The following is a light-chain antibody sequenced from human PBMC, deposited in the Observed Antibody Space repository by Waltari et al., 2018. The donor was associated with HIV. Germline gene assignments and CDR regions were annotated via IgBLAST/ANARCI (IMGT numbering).Light chain of an antibody. J-gene: IGKJ2*01. CDR3: QHYSISPPLYT. V-gene: IGKV3-20*01. CDR1: QSVSSSY. CDR2: GAS. Sequence: EFVLTQSPGTLSLSPGHRATLSCRASQSVSSSYLAWYQQRPGQAPRLIIYGASSRAAGIPDRFSGSGSGTDFALTISSLEPEDFAVYYCQHYSISPPLYTFGQGTKLEIK.